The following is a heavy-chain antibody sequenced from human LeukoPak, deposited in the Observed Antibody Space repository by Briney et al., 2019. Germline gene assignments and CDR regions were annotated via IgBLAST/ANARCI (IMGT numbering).Heavy chain of an antibody. J-gene: IGHJ4*02. D-gene: IGHD1-1*01. Sequence: PGGSLRLSCAASGFTFSSYWMSWVRQAPGKGLEWVANIKQDGSEKYYVDSVKGRFTISRDNAKNSLYLQMNSLRAEDTAVYYCAGLEGGEGTTGTPVFDYWGQGTLVTVSS. CDR1: GFTFSSYW. CDR3: AGLEGGEGTTGTPVFDY. V-gene: IGHV3-7*01. CDR2: IKQDGSEK.